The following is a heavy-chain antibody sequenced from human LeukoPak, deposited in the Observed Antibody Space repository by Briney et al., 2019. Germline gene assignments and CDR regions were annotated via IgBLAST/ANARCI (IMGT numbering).Heavy chain of an antibody. CDR3: ARGHTAVTRHFDF. J-gene: IGHJ4*02. V-gene: IGHV3-21*01. Sequence: GGSLRLSCEASGFTFTTYSMTWVRQAPGRGLEWVSIISSGSSAIFSADALKGRFTISRDDAKNLLYLDMNSLRAEDTAVYYCARGHTAVTRHFDFWGQGTLVTVSS. CDR2: ISSGSSAI. CDR1: GFTFTTYS. D-gene: IGHD4-17*01.